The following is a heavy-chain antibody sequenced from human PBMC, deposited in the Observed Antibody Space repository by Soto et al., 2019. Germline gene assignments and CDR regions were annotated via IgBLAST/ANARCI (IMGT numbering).Heavy chain of an antibody. CDR1: GFTFTSSA. D-gene: IGHD2-15*01. CDR3: AAARGYCSGGSCFSLPDY. CDR2: IVVGSGNT. Sequence: GASVKVSCKASGFTFTSSAMQWVRQARGQRLEWIGWIVVGSGNTNYAQKFQERVTITRDMSTSTAYMELSSLRSEDTAVCYCAAARGYCSGGSCFSLPDYWGQGTLVTVSS. V-gene: IGHV1-58*02. J-gene: IGHJ4*02.